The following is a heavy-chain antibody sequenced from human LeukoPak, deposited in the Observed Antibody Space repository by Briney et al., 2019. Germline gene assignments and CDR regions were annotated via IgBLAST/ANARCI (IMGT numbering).Heavy chain of an antibody. CDR3: ARGVWEQLVLYYYYYMDV. V-gene: IGHV4-59*01. D-gene: IGHD6-13*01. CDR1: GGSISSYY. Sequence: SETLSLTCTVSGGSISSYYWSWIRQPPGKGLEWIGYIYYSGSTNYNPSLKSRVTISVDTSKNQFSLKLSSVTAADTAVYYCARGVWEQLVLYYYYYMDVWGRGTTVTVS. CDR2: IYYSGST. J-gene: IGHJ6*03.